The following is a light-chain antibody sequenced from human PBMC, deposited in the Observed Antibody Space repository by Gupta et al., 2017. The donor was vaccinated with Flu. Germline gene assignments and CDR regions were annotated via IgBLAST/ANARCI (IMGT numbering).Light chain of an antibody. CDR3: QQYNKRPPGT. V-gene: IGKV3-15*01. CDR2: GAS. J-gene: IGKJ4*01. CDR1: QSVSSN. Sequence: ERATLSCRASQSVSSNLAWYQQKPGQGPRLLIYGASTRATGIPARFSASGSGTEFTLTISSLQSEDFAVYYCQQYNKRPPGTFGGGTKVEIK.